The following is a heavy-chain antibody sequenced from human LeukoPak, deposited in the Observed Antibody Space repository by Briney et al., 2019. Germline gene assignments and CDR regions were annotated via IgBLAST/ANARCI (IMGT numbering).Heavy chain of an antibody. CDR2: IKSKTDGGTT. Sequence: GGSLRLSCAASGFIFSNAWMNWVRQAPGKGLEWVGHIKSKTDGGTTDYAAPVKGRFTISRDDSKNTLYLQMNSLKTEDTAVYYCIRYGYNLAEYYQHWGQGTLVTVSS. CDR1: GFIFSNAW. CDR3: IRYGYNLAEYYQH. J-gene: IGHJ1*01. D-gene: IGHD5-24*01. V-gene: IGHV3-15*07.